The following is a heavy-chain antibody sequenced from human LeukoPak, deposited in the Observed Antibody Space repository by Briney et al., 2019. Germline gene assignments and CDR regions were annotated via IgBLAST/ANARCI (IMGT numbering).Heavy chain of an antibody. CDR3: ARAWETYYDFWRGXLYPFXY. CDR2: ISYDGSNK. J-gene: IGHJ4*02. D-gene: IGHD3-3*01. V-gene: IGHV3-30-3*01. Sequence: GRSLRLSCAASGFTFSSYAMHWVRQAPGKGLEWVAVISYDGSNKYYADSVKGRFTISRDNSKNTLYLQMNSLRAEYTAVYYCARAWETYYDFWRGXLYPFXYWGQGTMVTXSS. CDR1: GFTFSSYA.